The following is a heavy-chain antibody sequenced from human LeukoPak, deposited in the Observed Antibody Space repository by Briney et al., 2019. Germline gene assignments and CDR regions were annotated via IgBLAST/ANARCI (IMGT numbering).Heavy chain of an antibody. D-gene: IGHD3-10*01. Sequence: PGGSLRLSCAASEFTFSSYGIHWVRQAPGKGLEWVAVISYDGSNEYYADSVKGRFTISRDNSKNTLYLQMNSLRGEDTAMYYCAKDRFPYGSGTTYYFDYWGQGTLVTVSS. CDR2: ISYDGSNE. V-gene: IGHV3-30*18. CDR1: EFTFSSYG. CDR3: AKDRFPYGSGTTYYFDY. J-gene: IGHJ4*02.